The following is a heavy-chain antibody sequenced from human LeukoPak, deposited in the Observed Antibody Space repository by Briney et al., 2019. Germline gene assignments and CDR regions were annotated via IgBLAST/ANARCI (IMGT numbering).Heavy chain of an antibody. D-gene: IGHD2-15*01. CDR2: IYHSGST. J-gene: IGHJ4*02. V-gene: IGHV4-38-2*02. CDR3: ARDAPLYCSGGSCYYDY. Sequence: PSETLSLTCTVSGYSISSGYYWGWIRQPPGKGLEWIGSIYHSGSTYYNPSLKSRVTMSVDTSKNQFSLKLSSVTAADTAVYYCARDAPLYCSGGSCYYDYWGQGTLVTVSS. CDR1: GYSISSGYY.